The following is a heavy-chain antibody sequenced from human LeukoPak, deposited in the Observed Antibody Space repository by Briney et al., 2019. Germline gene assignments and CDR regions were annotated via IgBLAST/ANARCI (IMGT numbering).Heavy chain of an antibody. CDR3: AKGSGYYNYYYYNMDV. V-gene: IGHV3-23*02. Sequence: PGGSLRLSCAASGFTFSSYAMHWVRQAPGKGLEWVSAISGSGGSTYYGDSVKGRFTISRDNSKNTLYLQMNSLRAEDTAIYYCAKGSGYYNYYYYNMDVWGQGTTVTVSS. CDR2: ISGSGGST. CDR1: GFTFSSYA. J-gene: IGHJ6*02. D-gene: IGHD3-3*01.